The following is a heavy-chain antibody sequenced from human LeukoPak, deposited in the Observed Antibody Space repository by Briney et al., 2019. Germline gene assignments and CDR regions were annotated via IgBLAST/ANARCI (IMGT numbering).Heavy chain of an antibody. V-gene: IGHV1-69*02. CDR3: ASIAVAGRRNFDY. Sequence: ASVKVSRKASGGTFSSYTISWVRQAPGQGLEWMGRIIPILGIANYAQKFQGRVTITADKSTSTAYMELSSLRSEDTAVYYCASIAVAGRRNFDYWGQGTLVTVSS. D-gene: IGHD6-19*01. J-gene: IGHJ4*02. CDR2: IIPILGIA. CDR1: GGTFSSYT.